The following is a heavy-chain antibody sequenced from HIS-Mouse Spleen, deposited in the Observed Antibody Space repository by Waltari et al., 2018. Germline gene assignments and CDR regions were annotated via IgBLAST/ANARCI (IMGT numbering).Heavy chain of an antibody. D-gene: IGHD3-3*01. V-gene: IGHV4-39*07. CDR2: IYYSGST. CDR3: ARSPYYDFWSGYSDNWFDP. J-gene: IGHJ5*02. CDR1: GGSISSRSYY. Sequence: QLQLQESGPGLVKPSETLSLTCTVSGGSISSRSYYWGWIRQPPGEGLEWIGSIYYSGSTYYNPSLKSRVTISVDTSKNQFSLKLSSVTAADTAVYYCARSPYYDFWSGYSDNWFDPWGQGTLVTVSS.